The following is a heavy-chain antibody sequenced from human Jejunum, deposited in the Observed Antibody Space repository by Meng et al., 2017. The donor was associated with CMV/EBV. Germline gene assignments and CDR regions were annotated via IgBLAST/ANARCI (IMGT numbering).Heavy chain of an antibody. D-gene: IGHD3-3*01. J-gene: IGHJ4*02. CDR1: GGSISSYY. CDR3: VRGVSPTEWPLEK. V-gene: IGHV4-59*01. Sequence: VSGGSISSYYWSWVRQSPGKGLEWLGYIHYSESTKYSPSLESRVTMSLDRSRNQFSLRLSSVTAADTAVYFCVRGVSPTEWPLEKWGQGTRVTVSS. CDR2: IHYSEST.